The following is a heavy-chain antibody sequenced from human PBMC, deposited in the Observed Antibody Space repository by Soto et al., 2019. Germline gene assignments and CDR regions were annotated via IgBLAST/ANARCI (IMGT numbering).Heavy chain of an antibody. J-gene: IGHJ4*02. CDR2: VSGSGDST. D-gene: IGHD3-3*01. Sequence: DVQLLESGGGLVQPGGSLRLSCAASGFIFRNNAMSWVRQSPEKGLEWVSGVSGSGDSTYYADSVKGRFTISRDNSKNTIYLQMRSLRVEDTALYYCVRDLNRDFWSGYYGYFDYWGQGTPVTVSS. V-gene: IGHV3-23*01. CDR3: VRDLNRDFWSGYYGYFDY. CDR1: GFIFRNNA.